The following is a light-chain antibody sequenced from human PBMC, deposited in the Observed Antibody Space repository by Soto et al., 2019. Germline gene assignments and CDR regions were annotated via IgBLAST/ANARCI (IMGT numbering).Light chain of an antibody. Sequence: EILMAQSRSTLSVSPGEIATLSCRASQSVSSNLAWYQQKPGQAPRLLIYDASTRATGIPARFSGSGSGTEFTLTISSLQSEDFAVYYCQQYNNWPPMITFGQGTRLEIK. CDR1: QSVSSN. V-gene: IGKV3-15*01. CDR3: QQYNNWPPMIT. CDR2: DAS. J-gene: IGKJ5*01.